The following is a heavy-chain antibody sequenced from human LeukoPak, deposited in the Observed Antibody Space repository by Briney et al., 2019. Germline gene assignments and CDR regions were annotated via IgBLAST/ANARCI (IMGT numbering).Heavy chain of an antibody. V-gene: IGHV3-11*04. D-gene: IGHD6-19*01. CDR2: ISSSGSTI. CDR3: ARGSTYSSGWYTGFDY. CDR1: GFIFSDFS. J-gene: IGHJ4*02. Sequence: GGSLRLSCTVSGFIFSDFSMSWVRQAPGKGLEWVSYISSSGSTIYYAGSVKGRFTISRDNAKKSVYLQMNSLRAEDTAVYYCARGSTYSSGWYTGFDYWGQGTLVTVSS.